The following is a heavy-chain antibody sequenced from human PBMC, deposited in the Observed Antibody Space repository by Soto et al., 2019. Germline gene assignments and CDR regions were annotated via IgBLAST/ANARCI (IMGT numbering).Heavy chain of an antibody. V-gene: IGHV5-51*01. CDR2: IYPGDSDT. CDR1: GYSFTSYW. CDR3: ARRGYCSGGSCLDYYYYGMDV. D-gene: IGHD2-15*01. Sequence: GESLKISCKGSGYSFTSYWIGWVRQMPGKGLEWMGIIYPGDSDTRYSPSFQGQVTISADKSISAAYLQWSSLKASDTAMYYCARRGYCSGGSCLDYYYYGMDVWGQGTKVTVSS. J-gene: IGHJ6*02.